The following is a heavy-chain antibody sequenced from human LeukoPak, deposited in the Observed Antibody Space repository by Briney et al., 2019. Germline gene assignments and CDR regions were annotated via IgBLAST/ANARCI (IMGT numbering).Heavy chain of an antibody. D-gene: IGHD2/OR15-2a*01. CDR2: ISGDGNAK. CDR3: ARDYVYAFDY. Sequence: GGSLRLSCAASGFSFSSYSIDWVRQAPGKGLEWVSYISGDGNAKHYTDSVKGRFTISRDNAKNALYLQMNSLRAEDTAVYFCARDYVYAFDYWGQGTLVTVSS. CDR1: GFSFSSYS. J-gene: IGHJ4*02. V-gene: IGHV3-48*01.